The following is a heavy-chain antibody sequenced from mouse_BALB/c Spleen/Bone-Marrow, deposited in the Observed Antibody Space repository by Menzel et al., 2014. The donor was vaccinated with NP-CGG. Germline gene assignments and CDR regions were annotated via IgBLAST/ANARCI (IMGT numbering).Heavy chain of an antibody. CDR3: TRMYYNYYAMDY. Sequence: ESGAELVRPGASVKVSCKASGYTFINYWINWVRQRPGQGLEWIGNIYPSDSYTNYNQKFKDKATLTVDKSSSTAYMQLSSPASEDSAVYYCTRMYYNYYAMDYWGQRTSVTVSS. CDR2: IYPSDSYT. J-gene: IGHJ4*01. D-gene: IGHD1-3*01. CDR1: GYTFINYW. V-gene: IGHV1-69*02.